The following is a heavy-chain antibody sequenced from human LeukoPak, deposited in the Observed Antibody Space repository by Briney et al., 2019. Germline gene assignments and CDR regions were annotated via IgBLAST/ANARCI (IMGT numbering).Heavy chain of an antibody. Sequence: TGGSLRLSCVASGFTVTNNYMSWVRQAPGKGLEWVSVIYSGGSTHYADSVKGRFTISRDNSKNTVFLQMNSLRAEDTAVYYCARDLLWFGENYGMDVWGQGTTVTVSS. CDR2: IYSGGST. V-gene: IGHV3-53*01. CDR3: ARDLLWFGENYGMDV. D-gene: IGHD3-10*01. CDR1: GFTVTNNY. J-gene: IGHJ6*02.